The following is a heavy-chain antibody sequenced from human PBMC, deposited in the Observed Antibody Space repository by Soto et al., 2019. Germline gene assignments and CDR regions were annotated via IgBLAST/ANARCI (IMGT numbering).Heavy chain of an antibody. CDR1: GGSINSYW. CDR2: VYSSGTT. Sequence: SETLSLTCSVSGGSINSYWWSWIRQPAGKGLEWIGRVYSSGTTDYNPSLNSRATMSVETSKNQFSLKLTSVTAADTAVYYCARDIGSYAYAEGYWGQGIQVTVAS. D-gene: IGHD2-2*01. CDR3: ARDIGSYAYAEGY. J-gene: IGHJ4*02. V-gene: IGHV4-4*07.